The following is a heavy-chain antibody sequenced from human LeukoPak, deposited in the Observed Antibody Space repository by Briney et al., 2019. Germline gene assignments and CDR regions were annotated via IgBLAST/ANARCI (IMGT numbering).Heavy chain of an antibody. Sequence: SETLSLTCTVSGGSISSYYWSWIRQPPGKGLEWIGYIYYSGSTNYNPSLKSRVTISVDTSKNQLSLKLSSVTAADTAVYYCARADIVATTSYYYYYMDVWGKGTTVTISS. J-gene: IGHJ6*03. V-gene: IGHV4-59*01. CDR2: IYYSGST. CDR3: ARADIVATTSYYYYYMDV. CDR1: GGSISSYY. D-gene: IGHD5-12*01.